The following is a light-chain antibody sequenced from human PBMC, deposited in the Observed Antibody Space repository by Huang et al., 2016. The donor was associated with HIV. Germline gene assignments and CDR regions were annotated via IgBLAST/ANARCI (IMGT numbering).Light chain of an antibody. Sequence: EIVLTQSPAILSVSPGERATISCMASQNVRSSFAWYQQRPGQPPRLLISGASTRATGIPARFSGSGSGTEFTLTISSLQSEDFAVYYCQQYENWPPEYTFGQGTKLEL. CDR1: QNVRSS. V-gene: IGKV3-15*01. J-gene: IGKJ2*01. CDR2: GAS. CDR3: QQYENWPPEYT.